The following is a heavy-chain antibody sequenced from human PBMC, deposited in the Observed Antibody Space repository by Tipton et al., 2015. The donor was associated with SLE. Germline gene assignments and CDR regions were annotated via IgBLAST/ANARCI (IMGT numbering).Heavy chain of an antibody. CDR1: GGSISSYY. CDR3: ARDSDYGTTNYYGLDV. V-gene: IGHV4-59*12. D-gene: IGHD2-2*01. J-gene: IGHJ6*02. Sequence: TLSLTCTVSGGSISSYYWSWIRQPPGKGLEWIGYIYYSGSTNYNPSLKSRVTISVDTSNNQFSLKMSSVTAADTAVYYCARDSDYGTTNYYGLDVWGQGTTVTVSS. CDR2: IYYSGST.